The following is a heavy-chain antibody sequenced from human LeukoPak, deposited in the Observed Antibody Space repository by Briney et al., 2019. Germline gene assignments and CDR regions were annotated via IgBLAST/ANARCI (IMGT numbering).Heavy chain of an antibody. D-gene: IGHD6-19*01. CDR1: GFTFSKYW. V-gene: IGHV3-74*01. J-gene: IGHJ4*02. Sequence: GGSLRLSCAASGFTFSKYWMLWVRHAPRKGLESVSRINSDGTVTTYADSVKGRFTVSRDNADNTMFLQMNSVRDEDTAVYYCATKQWLAPPPDSWGQGTPVTVSS. CDR3: ATKQWLAPPPDS. CDR2: INSDGTVT.